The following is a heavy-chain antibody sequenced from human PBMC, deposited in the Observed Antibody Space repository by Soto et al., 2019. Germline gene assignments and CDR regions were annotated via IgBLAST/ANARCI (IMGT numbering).Heavy chain of an antibody. CDR2: INPGGGST. V-gene: IGHV1-46*01. CDR3: ANNIAARRGVWYYYYGMDV. CDR1: GYTFTSYY. J-gene: IGHJ6*02. Sequence: ASVKVSCKASGYTFTSYYMHWVRQAPGQGLEWMGVINPGGGSTSYAQKLHGRVTMTRDTSTSTVYMELSSLRSEDTAVYYCANNIAARRGVWYYYYGMDVWGQGTTVTVSS. D-gene: IGHD6-6*01.